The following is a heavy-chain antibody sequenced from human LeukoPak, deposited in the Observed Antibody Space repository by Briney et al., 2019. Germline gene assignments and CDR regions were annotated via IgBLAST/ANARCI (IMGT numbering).Heavy chain of an antibody. J-gene: IGHJ4*02. V-gene: IGHV1-3*01. CDR1: GYTFTSYA. CDR2: INAGNGNT. CDR3: ARVMVGTGYFDY. Sequence: ASVKVSCKASGYTFTSYAMHWVRQAPGQRLEWMGWINAGNGNTKYSQKFQGRVTITRDTSASTAYMELSSLRSEDTAVYYCARVMVGTGYFDYWGQGTLVTVSS. D-gene: IGHD6-19*01.